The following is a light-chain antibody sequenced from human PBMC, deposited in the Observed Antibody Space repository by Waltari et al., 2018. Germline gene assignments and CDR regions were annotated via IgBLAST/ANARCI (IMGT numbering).Light chain of an antibody. V-gene: IGLV2-18*02. CDR1: SSDVGSYNL. CDR2: EVS. CDR3: SSYTSSSTFLVV. Sequence: QSALTQPPSVSGSPGQSVTISCTGTSSDVGSYNLVSWYQQPPGTAPKLMIYEVSSRPSGVPDRFSGSKSGNTASLTISGLQAEDEADYYCSSYTSSSTFLVVFGGGTKLTVL. J-gene: IGLJ2*01.